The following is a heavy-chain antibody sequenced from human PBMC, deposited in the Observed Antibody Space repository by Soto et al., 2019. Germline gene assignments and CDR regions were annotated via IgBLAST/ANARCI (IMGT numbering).Heavy chain of an antibody. CDR1: GGSFSCYY. D-gene: IGHD3-10*01. CDR2: INHSGST. V-gene: IGHV4-34*01. Sequence: SETLSLTCAVYGGSFSCYYWSWIRQPPGKGLEWIGEINHSGSTNYNPSLKSRVTISVDTSKNQFSLKLSSVTAADTAVYYCASQTMVRGVMGYWGQGTLVTVSS. CDR3: ASQTMVRGVMGY. J-gene: IGHJ4*02.